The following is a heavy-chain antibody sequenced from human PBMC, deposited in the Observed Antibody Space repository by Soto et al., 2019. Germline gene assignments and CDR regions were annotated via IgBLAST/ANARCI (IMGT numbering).Heavy chain of an antibody. CDR1: GGSISSGGYY. CDR3: ARGVTMVRGVIHTPYFEY. D-gene: IGHD3-10*01. J-gene: IGHJ4*02. V-gene: IGHV4-31*03. Sequence: QVQLQESGPGLVKPSQTLSLTCTVSGGSISSGGYYWSWIRQHPGKGLEWIGYIYYSGSTYYHPSLKSRVTISVDTSKNQFSLKMSSVTAAATAVYYCARGVTMVRGVIHTPYFEYWCQGTLVTFSS. CDR2: IYYSGST.